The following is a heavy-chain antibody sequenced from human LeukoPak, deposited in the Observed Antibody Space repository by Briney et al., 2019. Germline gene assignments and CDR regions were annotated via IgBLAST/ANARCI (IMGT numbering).Heavy chain of an antibody. Sequence: SETLSLTCTVSGASFSSGDQYWNWIRQSPGKGLEWIGSIHPSGTLYNTPSLESRVTMSMDTSKNQFSLNLNSVTAADTAVYFCSRGLDSRKLGYWGQGTLVTVSS. V-gene: IGHV4-31*03. J-gene: IGHJ4*02. CDR2: IHPSGTL. CDR1: GASFSSGDQY. D-gene: IGHD3-22*01. CDR3: SRGLDSRKLGY.